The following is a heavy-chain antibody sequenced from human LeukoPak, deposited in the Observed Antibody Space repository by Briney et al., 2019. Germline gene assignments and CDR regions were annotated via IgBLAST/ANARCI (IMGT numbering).Heavy chain of an antibody. CDR1: GGSISTYY. CDR3: ARYVWGSYPTFEDY. V-gene: IGHV4-59*01. D-gene: IGHD3-16*02. Sequence: PSETLSLTCTVSGGSISTYYWSWIRQPPGKGLEWIGYISYSGSTNHNPSLKSRVTISVDTSKNQFSLKLNSVTAADTAVYYCARYVWGSYPTFEDYWGQGSLVTVSS. CDR2: ISYSGST. J-gene: IGHJ4*02.